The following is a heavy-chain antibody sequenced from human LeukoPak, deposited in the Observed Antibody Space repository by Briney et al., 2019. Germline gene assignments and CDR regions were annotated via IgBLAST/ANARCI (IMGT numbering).Heavy chain of an antibody. Sequence: PGGSLRLSCAASGFSSSTYAMSWVRQAPGKGLEWVSAISGSGVNTYYADSVKGRFTVSRDNSKNTLYLQMNSLRAEDTAIYYCAKTSRVNSGYDSPFDYWGQGTLVTVSS. CDR3: AKTSRVNSGYDSPFDY. CDR2: ISGSGVNT. D-gene: IGHD5-12*01. CDR1: GFSSSTYA. J-gene: IGHJ4*02. V-gene: IGHV3-23*01.